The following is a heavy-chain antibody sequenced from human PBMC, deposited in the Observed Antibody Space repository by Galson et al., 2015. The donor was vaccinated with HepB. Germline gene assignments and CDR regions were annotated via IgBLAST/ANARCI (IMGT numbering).Heavy chain of an antibody. J-gene: IGHJ4*02. V-gene: IGHV2-70*11. CDR1: GFSLSTSGMC. CDR3: ARLRQGYYYDSSGYSQNFDY. D-gene: IGHD3-22*01. Sequence: PALVKPTQTLTLTCTFSGFSLSTSGMCVSWIRQPPGKALEWLARIDWDDDKYYSTSLKTRLTISKDTSKNQVVLTMTNMDPVDTATYYCARLRQGYYYDSSGYSQNFDYWGQGTLVTVSS. CDR2: IDWDDDK.